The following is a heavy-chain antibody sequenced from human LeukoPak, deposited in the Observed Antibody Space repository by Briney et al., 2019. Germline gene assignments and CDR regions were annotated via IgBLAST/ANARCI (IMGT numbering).Heavy chain of an antibody. CDR3: ARRGIAAAGYDY. J-gene: IGHJ4*02. D-gene: IGHD6-13*01. CDR1: GGSISSHY. V-gene: IGHV4-59*08. Sequence: SETLSLTCTVSGGSISSHYWSWIRQPPGKGLEWIGYIYYSGTTNYNPSLKSRVTILVDTSKNQFSLNLSSVTAADTAVYYCARRGIAAAGYDYWGQGTLVTVSS. CDR2: IYYSGTT.